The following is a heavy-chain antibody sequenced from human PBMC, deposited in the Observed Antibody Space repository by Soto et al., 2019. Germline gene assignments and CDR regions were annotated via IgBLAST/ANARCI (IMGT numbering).Heavy chain of an antibody. CDR1: GYSFTSYW. V-gene: IGHV5-10-1*01. CDR3: ARRALITASPFDY. J-gene: IGHJ4*02. Sequence: PGESLKISCKGSGYSFTSYWITWVRQMPGKGLEWMGTIDPSDSYTNYSPSFQGHVTISVDKSTSTAYLQWSSLKASDTAIYYCARRALITASPFDYWGQATLVTVSS. D-gene: IGHD5-18*01. CDR2: IDPSDSYT.